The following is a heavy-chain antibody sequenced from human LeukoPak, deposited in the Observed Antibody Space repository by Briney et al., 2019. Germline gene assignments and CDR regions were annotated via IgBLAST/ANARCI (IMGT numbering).Heavy chain of an antibody. V-gene: IGHV4-4*02. Sequence: PSETLSLTCAVSGGSISSSNWWSWVRQPPGKGLEWIGYIYYGGNTNYNPSLQSRVTISVDTSKSQFSLKLSSVTAADTAVYYCARLTRRSGNYFDYWGQGTLVTVSS. J-gene: IGHJ4*02. CDR1: GGSISSSNW. CDR3: ARLTRRSGNYFDY. D-gene: IGHD1-1*01. CDR2: IYYGGNT.